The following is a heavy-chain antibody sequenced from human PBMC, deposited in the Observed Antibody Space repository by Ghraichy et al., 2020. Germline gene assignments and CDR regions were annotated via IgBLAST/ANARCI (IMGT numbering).Heavy chain of an antibody. CDR1: GFTFSSYW. CDR3: ARDGYSYGYGYYFDY. V-gene: IGHV3-74*01. J-gene: IGHJ4*02. Sequence: GGSLRLSCAASGFTFSSYWMHWVRQAPGKGLVWVSRINSDGSSTSYADSVKGRFTISRDNAKNTLYLQMNSLRAEDTAVYYCARDGYSYGYGYYFDYWGQGTLVTVSS. D-gene: IGHD5-18*01. CDR2: INSDGSST.